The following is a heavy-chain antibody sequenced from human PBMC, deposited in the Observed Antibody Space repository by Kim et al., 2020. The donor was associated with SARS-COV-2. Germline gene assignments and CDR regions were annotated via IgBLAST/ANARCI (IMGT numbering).Heavy chain of an antibody. J-gene: IGHJ4*02. V-gene: IGHV3-21*01. CDR3: ARRGSESSILPTDY. D-gene: IGHD3-10*01. CDR2: ISSSSYI. Sequence: GGSLRLSCAASGFTFSSYSMNWVRQAPGKGLEWVSSISSSSYIYYADSVKGRFTISRDNAKNSLYLQMNSLRAEDTAVYYCARRGSESSILPTDYWGQGTLGTVSS. CDR1: GFTFSSYS.